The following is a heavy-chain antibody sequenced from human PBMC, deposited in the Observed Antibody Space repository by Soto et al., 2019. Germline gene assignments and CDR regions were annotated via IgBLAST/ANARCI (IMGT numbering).Heavy chain of an antibody. D-gene: IGHD5-12*01. CDR3: AREGGTRWLHYYFDY. CDR2: ISSSSSYT. CDR1: GFTFSDYY. V-gene: IGHV3-11*06. J-gene: IGHJ4*02. Sequence: VGSLRLSCAASGFTFSDYYMSWIRQAPGKGLEWVSYISSSSSYTNYADSVKGRFTISRDNAKNSLYLQMNSLRAEDTAVYYCAREGGTRWLHYYFDYWGQGTLVTVSS.